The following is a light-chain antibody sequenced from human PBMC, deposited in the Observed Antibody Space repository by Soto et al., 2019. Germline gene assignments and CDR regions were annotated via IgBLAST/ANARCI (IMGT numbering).Light chain of an antibody. V-gene: IGKV1-5*01. CDR2: GAS. J-gene: IGKJ5*01. Sequence: DIQMSQSPSTLSASVGDRVTITCRASQSISSWLAWYQQKPGKAPNLLMYGASYLKSGVPTRFSGSGSGTDFTLTISSLQPEDFATYYCQQTYTAPEITFGQGTRLDIK. CDR3: QQTYTAPEIT. CDR1: QSISSW.